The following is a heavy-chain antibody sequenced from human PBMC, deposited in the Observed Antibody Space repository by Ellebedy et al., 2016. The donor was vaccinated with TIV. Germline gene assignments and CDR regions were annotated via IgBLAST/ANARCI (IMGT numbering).Heavy chain of an antibody. J-gene: IGHJ6*02. V-gene: IGHV3-21*01. CDR1: GFTFSSYS. CDR2: LSSSSSYI. CDR3: AREVVVVAANRVNDGMDV. Sequence: GESLKISCAASGFTFSSYSMNWVRQAPGKGLEWVSSLSSSSSYIYYADSVKGRFTISRDNAKNSLYLQMNSLRAEDTAVYYCAREVVVVAANRVNDGMDVWGQGTTVTVS. D-gene: IGHD2-15*01.